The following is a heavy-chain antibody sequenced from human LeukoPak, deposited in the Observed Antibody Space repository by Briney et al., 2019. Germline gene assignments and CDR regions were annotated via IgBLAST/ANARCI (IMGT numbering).Heavy chain of an antibody. J-gene: IGHJ4*02. CDR3: ARSVIVVVPAAIPDYFDY. CDR2: INHSGST. V-gene: IGHV4-34*01. CDR1: GGSFSGYY. Sequence: SETLSLTCAVYGGSFSGYYWNWIRQPPGKGLEWIGEINHSGSTNYNPSLKSRVTISVDTSKNQFSLKLSSVTAADTAVYYCARSVIVVVPAAIPDYFDYWGQGTLVTVSS. D-gene: IGHD2-2*01.